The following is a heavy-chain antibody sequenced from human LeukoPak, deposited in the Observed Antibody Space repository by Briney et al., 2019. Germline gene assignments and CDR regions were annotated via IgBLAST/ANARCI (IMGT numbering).Heavy chain of an antibody. V-gene: IGHV3-21*01. CDR1: GFTFSSYS. CDR3: SRSKIATITAYY. D-gene: IGHD5-24*01. CDR2: ISSSSSYI. J-gene: IGHJ4*01. Sequence: GGSLRLSCAASGFTFSSYSMNWVRQAPGKGLEWVSSISSSSSYIYYADSVKGRFTISRDNAKNSLYLQMNSLRAEDTAVYYCSRSKIATITAYYLGQGTLVTGS.